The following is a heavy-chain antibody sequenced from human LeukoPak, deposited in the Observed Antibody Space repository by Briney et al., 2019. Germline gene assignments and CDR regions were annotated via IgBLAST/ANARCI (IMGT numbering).Heavy chain of an antibody. D-gene: IGHD6-13*01. J-gene: IGHJ1*01. Sequence: PGGSLRLSCAASGFTLSSYWISWVRQAPGKGLEWVANIKQDGSEKYYVGSVKGRFTISRDNAKDTVYLQMNSLRAEDTAVYYCARAVAAASSYWGQGTLVTVSS. CDR2: IKQDGSEK. V-gene: IGHV3-7*04. CDR1: GFTLSSYW. CDR3: ARAVAAASSY.